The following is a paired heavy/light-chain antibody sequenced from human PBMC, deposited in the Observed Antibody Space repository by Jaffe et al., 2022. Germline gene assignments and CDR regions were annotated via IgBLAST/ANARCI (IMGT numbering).Light chain of an antibody. J-gene: IGKJ3*01. CDR1: QSISRA. CDR2: VAS. V-gene: IGKV1-39*01. CDR3: QHNYGPPFT. Sequence: DIQMTQSPSSLSASVGDRVTITCRASQSISRALVWYQQKPGKAPKFLLYVASSLQSGVPGRFTGSGSGTDFTLTISSLQPEDFATYYCQHNYGPPFTFGPGTKVDMK.
Heavy chain of an antibody. CDR2: IKPDGSEK. V-gene: IGHV3-7*01. CDR3: ACAMIEGGIMVQH. CDR1: GATFTFNTYY. D-gene: IGHD3-22*01. Sequence: EVQLVESGGGLVQPGGSLRLSCAASGATFTFNTYYMNWVRQAPGKGLEWVANIKPDGSEKVYVDSVKGRFAISRDNADNSVYLQMNSLRAEDTAVYYCACAMIEGGIMVQHWGQGTQVIVSS. J-gene: IGHJ1*01.